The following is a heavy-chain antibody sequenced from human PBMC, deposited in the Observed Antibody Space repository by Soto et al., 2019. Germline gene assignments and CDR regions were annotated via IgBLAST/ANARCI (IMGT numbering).Heavy chain of an antibody. Sequence: SETLSLTCSVSGYSVTSSDYYWSYIRQPPGKGLEWIGSMFYSGLTYYTPSLKSRVTLSVDTSKNQFSVRLNSVTAADTAVYYCAPLSVSLSGPYGIHVWGQGTTVTVSS. J-gene: IGHJ6*02. CDR1: GYSVTSSDYY. CDR2: MFYSGLT. D-gene: IGHD2-15*01. V-gene: IGHV4-39*01. CDR3: APLSVSLSGPYGIHV.